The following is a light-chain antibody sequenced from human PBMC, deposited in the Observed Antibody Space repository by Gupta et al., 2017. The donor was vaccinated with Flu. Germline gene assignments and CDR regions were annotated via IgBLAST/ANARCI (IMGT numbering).Light chain of an antibody. CDR3: QQYKMYWT. V-gene: IGKV1-5*03. CDR2: EAS. Sequence: DIQMTQSPSTLSASVGDRGTSTCRDSESISNWLAWHQQKPGKAPKLMIYEASTLESGVPSWFSGRGYGTEFTLTSSRRQNDDFANYYNQQYKMYWTFGQGTKVEI. CDR1: ESISNW. J-gene: IGKJ1*01.